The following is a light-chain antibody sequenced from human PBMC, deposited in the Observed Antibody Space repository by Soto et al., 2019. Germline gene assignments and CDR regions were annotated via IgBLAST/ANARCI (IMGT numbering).Light chain of an antibody. CDR3: SSYTSSRTYVV. Sequence: QSVLTQPASVSGSPGQSITISCTGTSSDIGGYKYVSWYQQHPGKAPKLMIYGVSNRPSGVSNRFSGSKSGNTASLTISGLQAEDEADYYCSSYTSSRTYVVFGGGTKLTVL. J-gene: IGLJ2*01. CDR2: GVS. V-gene: IGLV2-14*01. CDR1: SSDIGGYKY.